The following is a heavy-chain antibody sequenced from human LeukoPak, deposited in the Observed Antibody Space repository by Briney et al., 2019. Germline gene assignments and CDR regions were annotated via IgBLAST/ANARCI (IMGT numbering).Heavy chain of an antibody. CDR2: IKQDGSEK. CDR3: ARASPADGFFY. CDR1: GFTFSSYS. D-gene: IGHD5-24*01. V-gene: IGHV3-7*05. Sequence: PGGSLRLSCAASGFTFSSYSMNWVRQAPGKGLEWVANIKQDGSEKYYVDSVKGRFTISRDNAKNSLYLQMNSLRADDTAVYYCARASPADGFFYWGQGILVTVSS. J-gene: IGHJ4*02.